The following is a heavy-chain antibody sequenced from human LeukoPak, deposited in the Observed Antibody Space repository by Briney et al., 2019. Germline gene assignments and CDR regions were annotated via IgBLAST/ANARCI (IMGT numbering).Heavy chain of an antibody. CDR1: GGSISINNYY. Sequence: PSETLSLTCIVSGGSISINNYYWGWIRQPPGKGLEWIGNIYYSGHTNYNPSLKSRVTISVDTSKNQFSLKLSSVTAADTAVYYCAREGGRYYYDSSSYYPFDYWGQGTLVTVSS. V-gene: IGHV4-39*07. D-gene: IGHD3-22*01. CDR3: AREGGRYYYDSSSYYPFDY. CDR2: IYYSGHT. J-gene: IGHJ4*02.